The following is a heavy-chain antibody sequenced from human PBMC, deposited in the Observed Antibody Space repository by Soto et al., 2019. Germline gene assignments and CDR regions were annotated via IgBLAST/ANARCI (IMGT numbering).Heavy chain of an antibody. D-gene: IGHD4-17*01. V-gene: IGHV1-18*01. Sequence: QGELVQSGAEVKKPGASVKVSCKASGYTFPSSTISWLRQAPGHGLEWLGWINAYSGDRKFAQRLQGRVTMTTDTSTSTAYLELTSLTSDDTAIYYCASANYGDSDYWGQGTLLTVSS. CDR3: ASANYGDSDY. J-gene: IGHJ4*02. CDR1: GYTFPSST. CDR2: INAYSGDR.